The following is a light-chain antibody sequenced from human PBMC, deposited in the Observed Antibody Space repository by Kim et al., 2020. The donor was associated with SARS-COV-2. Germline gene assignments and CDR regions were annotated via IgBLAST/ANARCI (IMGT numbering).Light chain of an antibody. V-gene: IGLV3-9*01. Sequence: SYELTQPLSMSVALGQTARIICGGNNIGSKNVHWYQQKPGQAPVLVTYRDNNRPSGIPERFSGSNSGNTATLTISKAQAGDEGEYYCQVWDSNTLVFGGGTKVTVL. CDR3: QVWDSNTLV. CDR2: RDN. CDR1: NIGSKN. J-gene: IGLJ2*01.